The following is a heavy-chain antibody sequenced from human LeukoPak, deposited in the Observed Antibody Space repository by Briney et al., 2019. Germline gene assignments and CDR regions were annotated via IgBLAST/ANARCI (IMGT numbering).Heavy chain of an antibody. J-gene: IGHJ4*02. CDR1: DDSISRDF. D-gene: IGHD6-19*01. Sequence: SETLSLTCTASDDSISRDFWTWIRQPPGKGLEWIWYIRYSGRTDYSPSLKSRVTISIQTSKNQFSLKLTSVTAADTAIYYCARLPDVSGWPFDYWGQGILVTVSS. CDR3: ARLPDVSGWPFDY. CDR2: IRYSGRT. V-gene: IGHV4-59*01.